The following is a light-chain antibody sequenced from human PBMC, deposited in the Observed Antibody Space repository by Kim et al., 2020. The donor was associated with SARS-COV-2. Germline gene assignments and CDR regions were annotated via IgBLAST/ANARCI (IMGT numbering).Light chain of an antibody. CDR2: EGS. J-gene: IGLJ1*01. CDR3: CSYAGSSTFLV. Sequence: QSALTQPASVSGSPGQSITISCTGTSSDVGSYNLVSWYQQHPGKAPKLMIYEGSKRPSGVSNRFSGSKSGNTASLTISGLQAEDEADYYCCSYAGSSTFLVFGTGTKGTVL. V-gene: IGLV2-23*03. CDR1: SSDVGSYNL.